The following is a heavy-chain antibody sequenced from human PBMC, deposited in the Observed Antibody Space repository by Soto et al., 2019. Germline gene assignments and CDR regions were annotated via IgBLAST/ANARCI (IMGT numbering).Heavy chain of an antibody. J-gene: IGHJ4*02. CDR3: ASVSNPFHIDY. Sequence: ASVKVSRKASGYTFTNYGFSWVRQAPGQGLEWMGWISASNGNTNYAQNLQGRVSLTTDTATSTAYMEVKSLRSDDTAMYYCASVSNPFHIDYWGQGTLVTVSS. V-gene: IGHV1-18*01. CDR1: GYTFTNYG. CDR2: ISASNGNT. D-gene: IGHD7-27*01.